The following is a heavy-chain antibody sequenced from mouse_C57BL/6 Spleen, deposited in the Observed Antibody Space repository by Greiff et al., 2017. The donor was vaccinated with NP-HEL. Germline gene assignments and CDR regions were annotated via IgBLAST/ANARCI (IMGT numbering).Heavy chain of an antibody. CDR1: GYTFTDYY. CDR2: INPYNGGT. D-gene: IGHD1-1*01. J-gene: IGHJ2*01. CDR3: ARRGTTVFDY. V-gene: IGHV1-19*01. Sequence: EVQLQQSGPVLVKPGASVKMSCKASGYTFTDYYMNWVKQSHGKSLEWIGVINPYNGGTSYNQKFKGKATLTVDKSSSTAYMELNSLTSEDSAVYYCARRGTTVFDYWGQGTTLTVSS.